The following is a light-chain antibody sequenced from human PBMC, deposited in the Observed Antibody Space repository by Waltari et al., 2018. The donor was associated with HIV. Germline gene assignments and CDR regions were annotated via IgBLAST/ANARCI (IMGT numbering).Light chain of an antibody. J-gene: IGKJ1*01. CDR3: QQCATAPWT. Sequence: ELVLTQSPRTLSLSPGDRATLSCRASPRVSANFLAWYKHGPGQAPRLLVHGATRRATDVPYRFRSRTLGTDFILTISRLEPEDGAVYDCQQCATAPWTFGQGTTV. CDR1: PRVSANF. V-gene: IGKV3-20*01. CDR2: GAT.